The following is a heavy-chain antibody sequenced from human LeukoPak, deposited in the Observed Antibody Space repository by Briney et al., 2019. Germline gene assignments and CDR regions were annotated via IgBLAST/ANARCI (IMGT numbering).Heavy chain of an antibody. CDR3: ATVAMVRGATYFDY. CDR2: FDPEDGET. CDR1: GYTFTNYA. D-gene: IGHD3-10*01. V-gene: IGHV1-24*01. Sequence: ASVKVSCKASGYTFTNYAINWVRQAPGQRLEWMGGFDPEDGETIYAQKFQGRVTMTEDTSTDTAYMELSSLRSEDTAVYYCATVAMVRGATYFDYWGQGTLVTVSS. J-gene: IGHJ4*02.